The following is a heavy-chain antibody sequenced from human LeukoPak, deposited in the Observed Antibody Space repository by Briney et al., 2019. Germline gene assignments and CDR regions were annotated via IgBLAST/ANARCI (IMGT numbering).Heavy chain of an antibody. Sequence: GGSLRLSCAASGFTFSSYAMHWVRQAPGKGLEGVAVISYDGSNKYYADSVKGRFTISRDNSKNTLYLQMNSLRVEDTAVYYCARRYDFWSGSVYGMDVWGQGTTVTVSS. CDR1: GFTFSSYA. D-gene: IGHD3-3*01. J-gene: IGHJ6*02. V-gene: IGHV3-30-3*01. CDR3: ARRYDFWSGSVYGMDV. CDR2: ISYDGSNK.